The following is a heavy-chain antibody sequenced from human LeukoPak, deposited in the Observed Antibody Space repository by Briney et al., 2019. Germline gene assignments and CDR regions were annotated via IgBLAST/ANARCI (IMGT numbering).Heavy chain of an antibody. D-gene: IGHD3-22*01. CDR3: AKDGLYYDGSEHVYYFDS. Sequence: GGSLRLSCAASGFTFSRSAMTWVRLGPGTGLELVASIIYSGGATYYADSVKGRFTISRDNSKNTLYLQMNSLRAEDTALYYCAKDGLYYDGSEHVYYFDSWGQGTLVTVSS. V-gene: IGHV3-23*01. J-gene: IGHJ4*02. CDR2: IIYSGGAT. CDR1: GFTFSRSA.